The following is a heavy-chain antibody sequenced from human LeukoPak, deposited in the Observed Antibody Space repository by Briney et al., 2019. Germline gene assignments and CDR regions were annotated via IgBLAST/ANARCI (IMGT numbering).Heavy chain of an antibody. CDR3: AKLHCSSTTCYTSAYYYYMDV. Sequence: GGSLRLSCAASGFTFSSYAMSWVRQAPGKGLEWVSAISGSGGSTYYADSVKGRFTISRDNSKNMLYLQMNSLRAEDTAVYYCAKLHCSSTTCYTSAYYYYMDVWGKGTTVTVSS. V-gene: IGHV3-23*01. CDR1: GFTFSSYA. J-gene: IGHJ6*03. D-gene: IGHD2-2*02. CDR2: ISGSGGST.